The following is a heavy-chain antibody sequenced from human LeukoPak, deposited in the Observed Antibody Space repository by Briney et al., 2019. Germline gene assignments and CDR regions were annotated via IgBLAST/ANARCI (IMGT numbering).Heavy chain of an antibody. CDR2: IYENGGTT. V-gene: IGHV3-23*01. Sequence: GGSLRLSCVGSGFTFRSHAMSWVRQAPEKGLEFVSGIYENGGTTYYADSVKGRFSISRDNSKNTLYLQMDSLRAEDTAVYYCAKQLGYCSDGSCYFPYWGQGTLVTVSS. CDR3: AKQLGYCSDGSCYFPY. J-gene: IGHJ4*02. D-gene: IGHD2-15*01. CDR1: GFTFRSHA.